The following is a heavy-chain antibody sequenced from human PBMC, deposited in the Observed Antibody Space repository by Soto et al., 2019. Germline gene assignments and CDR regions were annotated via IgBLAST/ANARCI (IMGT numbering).Heavy chain of an antibody. J-gene: IGHJ4*02. Sequence: SETLSLTCTVSGGSISSYYWSWIRQPPGKGLEWIGYIYYSGSTNYNPSLKSRVTISVDTSKNQFSLKLSSVTAADTAVYYCAREPAGGWYMAPDYWGQGTLVTVSS. D-gene: IGHD6-19*01. CDR2: IYYSGST. V-gene: IGHV4-59*01. CDR3: AREPAGGWYMAPDY. CDR1: GGSISSYY.